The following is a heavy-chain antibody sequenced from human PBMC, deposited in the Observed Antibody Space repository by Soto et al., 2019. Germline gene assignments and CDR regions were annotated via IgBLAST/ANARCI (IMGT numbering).Heavy chain of an antibody. CDR3: ARGEYCSGGCCYSEYHCQH. CDR1: GFTFSSYG. J-gene: IGHJ1*01. D-gene: IGHD2-15*01. Sequence: QVQLVESGGGVVQPGRSLRLSCAASGFTFSSYGLHWVRQAPGNGLVWVAVIWYAGSNKYYADSVYGRFTISRDNSKNTLYLQRNSLRAEDTAVYYCARGEYCSGGCCYSEYHCQHWVEGTLVMVSA. V-gene: IGHV3-33*01. CDR2: IWYAGSNK.